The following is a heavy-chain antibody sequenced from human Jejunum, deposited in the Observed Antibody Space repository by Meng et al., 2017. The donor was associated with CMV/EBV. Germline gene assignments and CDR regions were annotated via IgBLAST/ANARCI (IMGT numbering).Heavy chain of an antibody. CDR1: AYTSTNNG. J-gene: IGHJ4*02. D-gene: IGHD1-26*01. CDR3: ARVEVGITSGDY. V-gene: IGHV1-18*01. CDR2: ISAYNGDT. Sequence: VKHVGEEKEPGASLKVSCKAAAYTSTNNGITGVRQAPGQGLEWMGWISAYNGDTNYAQTLQCRVTMTTDTSTSTVYMELRSLRSDDTAVYYCARVEVGITSGDYWGQGTLVTVSS.